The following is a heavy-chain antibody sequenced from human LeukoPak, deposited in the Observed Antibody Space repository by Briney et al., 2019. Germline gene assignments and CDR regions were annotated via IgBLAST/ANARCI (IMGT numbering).Heavy chain of an antibody. J-gene: IGHJ4*02. Sequence: PSETLSLTCTVSGGSINAFYWSWIRQPPGKGLEWIAYVRDNGENNYNPSLKSRVAISLDTANNQISLRLNFVTAADTAVYYCARLHPVGSPNFDYWGQGTLVTVSS. CDR2: VRDNGEN. CDR1: GGSINAFY. V-gene: IGHV4-59*08. D-gene: IGHD3-16*01. CDR3: ARLHPVGSPNFDY.